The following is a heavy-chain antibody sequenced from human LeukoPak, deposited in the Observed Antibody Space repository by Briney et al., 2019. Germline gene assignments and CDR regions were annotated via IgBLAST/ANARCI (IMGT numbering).Heavy chain of an antibody. CDR2: IIPIFGTA. CDR3: ARDLYGDYVWFDP. CDR1: GVTFSSYA. D-gene: IGHD4-17*01. J-gene: IGHJ5*02. V-gene: IGHV1-69*01. Sequence: SVKVSCKASGVTFSSYAISWVRQAPGQGLEWMGGIIPIFGTANYAQKFQGRVTITADESTSTAYMELSSLRSEDTAVYYCARDLYGDYVWFDPWGQGTLVTVSS.